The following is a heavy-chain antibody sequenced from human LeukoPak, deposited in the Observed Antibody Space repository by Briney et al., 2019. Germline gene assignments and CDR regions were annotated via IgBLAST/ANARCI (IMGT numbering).Heavy chain of an antibody. D-gene: IGHD2-8*02. CDR3: ARGGLLAPGWLDP. V-gene: IGHV1-69*04. Sequence: ASVKVSCKASGGTFSSYAISWVRQAPGQGLEWMGRIIPIFGIANYAQKFQGRVTITADKSTSTTYMELSSLRSEDTGVYCCARGGLLAPGWLDPWGQGTLVTVSS. CDR1: GGTFSSYA. J-gene: IGHJ5*02. CDR2: IIPIFGIA.